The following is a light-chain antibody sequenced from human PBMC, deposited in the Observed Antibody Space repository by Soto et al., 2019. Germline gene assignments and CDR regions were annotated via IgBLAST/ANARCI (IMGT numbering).Light chain of an antibody. CDR2: GAS. V-gene: IGKV3-15*01. Sequence: EIVMTQSPATLSVSPGERATLSCRASKSVSSNLAWYQQKPGQAPRLLIYGASTRATGIPARFSGSGSGTEFTLTISSLQSEDFAVYYCQQYNNWPETFGRGTKVEIK. J-gene: IGKJ1*01. CDR3: QQYNNWPET. CDR1: KSVSSN.